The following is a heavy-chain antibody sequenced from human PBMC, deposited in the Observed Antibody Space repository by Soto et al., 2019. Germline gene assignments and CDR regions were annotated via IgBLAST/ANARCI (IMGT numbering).Heavy chain of an antibody. CDR3: ARDWHSSSSGAFDI. D-gene: IGHD6-6*01. V-gene: IGHV1-2*02. Sequence: QVQLVQSGAEVKKPGASVKVSCKASGYTFTGYYMHWVRQAPGQGLEWMGWINPNSGGTNYAQKFQGRVTMTRDTSISTAYMGLGRLRSDDTAVYYCARDWHSSSSGAFDIWGQGTMVTVSS. CDR2: INPNSGGT. J-gene: IGHJ3*02. CDR1: GYTFTGYY.